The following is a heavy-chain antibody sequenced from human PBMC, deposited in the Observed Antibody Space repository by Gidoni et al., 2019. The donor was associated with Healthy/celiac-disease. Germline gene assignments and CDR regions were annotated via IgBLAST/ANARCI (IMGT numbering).Heavy chain of an antibody. CDR3: ASCSSTSCYTNNWFDP. V-gene: IGHV1-69*06. D-gene: IGHD2-2*02. CDR2: IIPICGTA. Sequence: QVQLVQSGAEVKKPGSSVKVSCKACGGTFSSYAISWVRQAPGQGLEWMGGIIPICGTANSAQKFQGRVTITADKSTSTAYMELSSLRSEDTAVYYCASCSSTSCYTNNWFDPWGQGTLVTVSS. CDR1: GGTFSSYA. J-gene: IGHJ5*02.